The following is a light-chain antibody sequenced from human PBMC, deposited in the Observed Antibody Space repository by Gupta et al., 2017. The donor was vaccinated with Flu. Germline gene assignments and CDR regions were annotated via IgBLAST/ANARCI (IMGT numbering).Light chain of an antibody. CDR3: ATWDDSLSEWV. CDR2: RND. J-gene: IGLJ3*02. CDR1: TSNIGHNY. Sequence: QSVLTQPPSTSGTPGQRVTISCSGSTSNIGHNYVFWYHHLAGAAPKLLIFRNDQRPSGVSDRFSGSRSGTSASLVISGLRAEDEADYHCATWDDSLSEWVFGGGTRVTVL. V-gene: IGLV1-47*01.